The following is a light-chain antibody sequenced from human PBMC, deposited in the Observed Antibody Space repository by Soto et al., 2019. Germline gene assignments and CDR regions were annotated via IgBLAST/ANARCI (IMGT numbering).Light chain of an antibody. CDR2: RND. J-gene: IGLJ2*01. CDR3: ATWDDSLSGVV. Sequence: QAVVTQPPSASGTPGQRVTISCSGSSSNIGSNYVYWYLHLPGAAPKLLIYRNDQRPSGVPDRFSGSKSGTSASLAIGGLRSEDEADYYCATWDDSLSGVVFGGGTKVTVL. V-gene: IGLV1-47*01. CDR1: SSNIGSNY.